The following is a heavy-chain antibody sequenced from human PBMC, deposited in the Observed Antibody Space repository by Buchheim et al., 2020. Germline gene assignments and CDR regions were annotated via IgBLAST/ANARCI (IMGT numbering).Heavy chain of an antibody. CDR3: AKWRGYDIDY. V-gene: IGHV3-23*01. Sequence: EVQLLESGGGLVQPGGSLRLSCAASGFTFSSYVMSWVRQAPGTGLELVSAISGSGGSTYYADSLKVRFTISRDNSKNTLYLQINSLRAGDTAVYYCAKWRGYDIDYWGQGTL. J-gene: IGHJ4*02. CDR2: ISGSGGST. CDR1: GFTFSSYV. D-gene: IGHD5-12*01.